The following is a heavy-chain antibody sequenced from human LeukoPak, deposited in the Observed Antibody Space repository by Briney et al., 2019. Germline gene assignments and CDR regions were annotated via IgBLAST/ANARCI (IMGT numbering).Heavy chain of an antibody. Sequence: ASRKVSCKASGYTFTSYDINWVRQATGQGPEWGGWINPNSGNRVSAQNLQGRVTMTRDTSKNTAYMELNSLTSEDTAVYYCARHSVSTFDHWGQGTPVTVSS. CDR1: GYTFTSYD. J-gene: IGHJ4*02. D-gene: IGHD5/OR15-5a*01. V-gene: IGHV1-8*01. CDR3: ARHSVSTFDH. CDR2: INPNSGNR.